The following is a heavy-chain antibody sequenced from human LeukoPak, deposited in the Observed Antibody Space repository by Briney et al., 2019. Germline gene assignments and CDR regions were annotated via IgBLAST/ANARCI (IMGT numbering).Heavy chain of an antibody. Sequence: ASVKVSCKASGYTFTSYYMHWVRQAPGQGLEWMGIINPSGGSTSYAQKFQGRVTITADESTSTAYMELSSLRSEDTAVYYCARNSNEAAGGDWLDPWGQGTLVTVSS. CDR1: GYTFTSYY. J-gene: IGHJ5*02. V-gene: IGHV1-46*01. D-gene: IGHD2/OR15-2a*01. CDR2: INPSGGST. CDR3: ARNSNEAAGGDWLDP.